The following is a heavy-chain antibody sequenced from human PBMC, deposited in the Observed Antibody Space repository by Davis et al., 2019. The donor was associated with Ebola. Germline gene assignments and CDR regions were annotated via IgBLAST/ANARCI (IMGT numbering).Heavy chain of an antibody. CDR3: ARNPITGTTRGPFFDY. CDR2: INPNSGGT. J-gene: IGHJ4*02. CDR1: GYTFTGYY. V-gene: IGHV1-2*02. D-gene: IGHD1-7*01. Sequence: ASVKVSCKASGYTFTGYYMHWVRQAPGQGLEWMGWINPNSGGTNYAQKFQGRVTMTRDTSISTAYMELSRLRSDDTAVYYCARNPITGTTRGPFFDYWGQGTLVTVSS.